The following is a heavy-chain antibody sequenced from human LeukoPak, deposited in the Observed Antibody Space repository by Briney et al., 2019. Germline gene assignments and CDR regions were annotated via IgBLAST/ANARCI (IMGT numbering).Heavy chain of an antibody. V-gene: IGHV1-69*06. CDR2: IIPIFGTA. Sequence: SVNVSCKASGGTFSSYAISWVRQAPGQGLEWMGRIIPIFGTANYAQKFQGRVTMTEDTSTDTAYMELSSLRSEDTAVYYCATKMWGATTRNWFDPWGQGTLVTVSS. CDR3: ATKMWGATTRNWFDP. D-gene: IGHD1-26*01. CDR1: GGTFSSYA. J-gene: IGHJ5*02.